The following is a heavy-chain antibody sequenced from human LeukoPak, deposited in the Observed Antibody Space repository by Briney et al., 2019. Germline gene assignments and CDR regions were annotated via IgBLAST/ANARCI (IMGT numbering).Heavy chain of an antibody. J-gene: IGHJ4*02. D-gene: IGHD3-10*01. V-gene: IGHV4-39*07. CDR3: ARVGFAGDYDY. Sequence: PPETLSLTCTVSGGSISSSSYYWGWLRQPPGKGLEWIGSIYYSGSTYYHPSLKSRVTISVDTSKNQFSLKLSSVTAADTAVYYCARVGFAGDYDYWGQGTLVTVSS. CDR2: IYYSGST. CDR1: GGSISSSSYY.